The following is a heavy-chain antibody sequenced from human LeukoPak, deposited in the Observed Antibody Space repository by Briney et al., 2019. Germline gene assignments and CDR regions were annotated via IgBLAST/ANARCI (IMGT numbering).Heavy chain of an antibody. CDR1: GFTFSSYG. Sequence: GGSLRLSCAASGFTFSSYGMHWVRQAPGKGLEWVAVISYDGSNKYYADSVKGRFTISRDNSKNTLYLQMNSLRAEDTAVYYCAREDCSGGSCFQNWGQGTLVTVSS. D-gene: IGHD2-15*01. V-gene: IGHV3-30*03. CDR2: ISYDGSNK. J-gene: IGHJ4*02. CDR3: AREDCSGGSCFQN.